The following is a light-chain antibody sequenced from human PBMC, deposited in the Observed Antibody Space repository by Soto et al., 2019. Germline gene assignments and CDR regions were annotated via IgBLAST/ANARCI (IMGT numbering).Light chain of an antibody. CDR3: QQRSNWPLLT. Sequence: EIVLTQSPATLSLSPGERATLSCRASQSVSHYLAWYQQRPGQAPRLLIYDASNRATGIPARFSGSGSETDFTLTISSLEPEDFAVYYCQQRSNWPLLTFGGGTKVEFK. CDR1: QSVSHY. CDR2: DAS. V-gene: IGKV3-11*01. J-gene: IGKJ4*01.